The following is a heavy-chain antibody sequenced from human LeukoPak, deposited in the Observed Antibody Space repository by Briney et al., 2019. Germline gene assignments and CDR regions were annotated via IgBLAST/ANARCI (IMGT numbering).Heavy chain of an antibody. Sequence: PGGSLRLSCAASGFTFSSYGMHWVRQAPGKGLEWVAVIWYDGSNKYYADSVKGRFTISRGNFKNTLYLQMNSLRAEDTAVYYCARGLTMVRDWGQGTLVTVSS. V-gene: IGHV3-33*01. CDR2: IWYDGSNK. CDR1: GFTFSSYG. D-gene: IGHD3-10*01. J-gene: IGHJ4*02. CDR3: ARGLTMVRD.